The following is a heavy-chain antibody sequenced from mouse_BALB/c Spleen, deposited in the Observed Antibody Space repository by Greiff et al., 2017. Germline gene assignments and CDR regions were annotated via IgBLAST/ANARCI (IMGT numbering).Heavy chain of an antibody. CDR2: INPGSSTI. D-gene: IGHD1-1*01. CDR1: GFDFSRYW. V-gene: IGHV4-2*02. Sequence: EVMLVESGGGLVQPGGSLNLSCAASGFDFSRYWMSWARQAPGKGQEWIGEINPGSSTINYTPSLKDKFIISRDNAKNTLYLQMSKVRSEDTALYYCARRYYYGRYFDVWGAGTTVTVSS. CDR3: ARRYYYGRYFDV. J-gene: IGHJ1*01.